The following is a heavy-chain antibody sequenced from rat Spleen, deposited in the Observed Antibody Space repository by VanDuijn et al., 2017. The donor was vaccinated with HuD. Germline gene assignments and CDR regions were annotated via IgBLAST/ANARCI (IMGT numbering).Heavy chain of an antibody. CDR1: GFSLSRHG. V-gene: IGHV2-13*01. Sequence: QVHLKESGPGRVQPSQTLSLTCTVSGFSLSRHGVIWVRQPPGKGLEWMGVIWGNGNTNYTSALKSRLSISRDTSKSQVFLKMSSLQTEDTATYYCARDRGGYNYWGQGVMVTVSS. CDR3: ARDRGGYNY. J-gene: IGHJ2*01. CDR2: IWGNGNT. D-gene: IGHD1-9*01.